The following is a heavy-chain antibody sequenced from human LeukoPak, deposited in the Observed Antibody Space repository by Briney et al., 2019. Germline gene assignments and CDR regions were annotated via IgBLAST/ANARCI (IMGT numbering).Heavy chain of an antibody. Sequence: GGSLRLSCAASGFXVSSNYMSWVHQAPGKGLEWVSIIYSGGSTYYADSVKGRFIISRDNSKNTLYLQMYSLRAEDTAVYYCARDGRALLSDWGQGTMVTVSS. CDR3: ARDGRALLSD. CDR1: GFXVSSNY. J-gene: IGHJ3*01. D-gene: IGHD2/OR15-2a*01. V-gene: IGHV3-66*01. CDR2: IYSGGST.